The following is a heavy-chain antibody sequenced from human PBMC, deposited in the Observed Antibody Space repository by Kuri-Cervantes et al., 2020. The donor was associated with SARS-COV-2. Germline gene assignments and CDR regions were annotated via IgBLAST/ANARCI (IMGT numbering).Heavy chain of an antibody. CDR2: INPNSGGT. D-gene: IGHD6-19*01. CDR3: ATRSGWHSYYYYYMDV. CDR1: GYTFTGYY. Sequence: ASVKVSCKASGYTFTGYYMHWVRQAPGQGLEWMGWINPNSGGTNYAQKFQGRVTMTRDTSIGTAYMELSRLRSDDTAVYYCATRSGWHSYYYYYMDVWGKGTTVTVSS. V-gene: IGHV1-2*02. J-gene: IGHJ6*03.